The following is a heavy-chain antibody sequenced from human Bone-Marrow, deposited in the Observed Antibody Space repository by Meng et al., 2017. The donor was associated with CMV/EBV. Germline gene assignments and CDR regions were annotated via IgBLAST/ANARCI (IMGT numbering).Heavy chain of an antibody. CDR3: AKDLGTSSRSY. CDR1: GFTFSSYS. J-gene: IGHJ4*02. D-gene: IGHD6-6*01. V-gene: IGHV3-21*04. Sequence: GESLKISCAASGFTFSSYSMNWVRQAPGKGLEWVSSISSTSTYINYADSVEGRFTISRDNAKNSLYLQMDSLRADDTAMYYCAKDLGTSSRSYWGQGTLVTVSS. CDR2: ISSTSTYI.